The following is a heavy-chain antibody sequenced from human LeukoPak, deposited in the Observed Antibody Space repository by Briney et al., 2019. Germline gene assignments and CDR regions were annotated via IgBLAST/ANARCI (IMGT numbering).Heavy chain of an antibody. J-gene: IGHJ4*02. V-gene: IGHV5-51*01. D-gene: IGHD1-26*01. CDR2: IYPGDSDT. CDR3: ARRDGYYDFDY. CDR1: GYSFTTYW. Sequence: GESLKISCQGSGYSFTTYWIAWVRQMPGKGLEWMGIIYPGDSDTRYSPSFQGQVTISADKSISTAYLQWTSLKASDTAIYFCARRDGYYDFDYWGQGTLVTVSS.